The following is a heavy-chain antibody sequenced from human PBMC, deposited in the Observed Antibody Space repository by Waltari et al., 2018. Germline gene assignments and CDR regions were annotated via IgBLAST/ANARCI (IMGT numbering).Heavy chain of an antibody. Sequence: QVQLQQWGAGLLKPSETLSLTCTVSGGSISSSSYYWGWIRQPPGKGLAWIGSIYYSGSTYYNPSLKSRVTISVDTSKNQFSLKLSSVTAADTAVYYCARMGRENWFDPWGQGTLVTVSS. CDR3: ARMGRENWFDP. D-gene: IGHD3-10*01. J-gene: IGHJ5*02. V-gene: IGHV4-39*07. CDR2: IYYSGST. CDR1: GGSISSSSYY.